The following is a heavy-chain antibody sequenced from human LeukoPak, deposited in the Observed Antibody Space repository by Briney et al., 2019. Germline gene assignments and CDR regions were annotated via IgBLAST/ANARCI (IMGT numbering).Heavy chain of an antibody. CDR2: IYYSGST. CDR3: ARLGGYSYGYTDY. Sequence: SETLSLTCTVSGGSISSYYWSWIRQPPGKRLEWIGYIYYSGSTNYNPSLKSRVTISLDTSKNQFSLGLSSVTAADTAVYYCARLGGYSYGYTDYWGQGTLVTVSS. V-gene: IGHV4-59*08. J-gene: IGHJ4*02. CDR1: GGSISSYY. D-gene: IGHD5-18*01.